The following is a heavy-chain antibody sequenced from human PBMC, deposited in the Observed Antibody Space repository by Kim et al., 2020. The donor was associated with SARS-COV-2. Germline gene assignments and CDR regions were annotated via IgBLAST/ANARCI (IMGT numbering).Heavy chain of an antibody. CDR2: ISAYNGDT. D-gene: IGHD1-1*01. V-gene: IGHV1-18*04. CDR3: ARMGWGTGAWNGWFDP. CDR1: GYTFTNFG. Sequence: ASVKVSCKASGYTFTNFGISWVRQAPGQGLEWMGWISAYNGDTRYAQNVQGRVTLTTDTSTTTAYMDLRRLTSDDTAVYYCARMGWGTGAWNGWFDPWGQGTLVTVSS. J-gene: IGHJ5*02.